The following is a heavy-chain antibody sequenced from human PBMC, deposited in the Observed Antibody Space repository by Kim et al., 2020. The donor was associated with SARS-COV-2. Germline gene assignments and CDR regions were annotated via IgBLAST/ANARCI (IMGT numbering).Heavy chain of an antibody. CDR3: ASSSRGQWSSGWGHHRIIDI. D-gene: IGHD6-19*01. V-gene: IGHV4-4*02. J-gene: IGHJ3*02. CDR1: GDSISSSNW. CDR2: IYHSGST. Sequence: SETLSLTCAVSGDSISSSNWWSWVRQPPGKGLEWIGEIYHSGSTNYNPSLKSRVTISVDKSKNQFSLKLSSVTAADTAVYYCASSSRGQWSSGWGHHRIIDIWGQGTMVTVSS.